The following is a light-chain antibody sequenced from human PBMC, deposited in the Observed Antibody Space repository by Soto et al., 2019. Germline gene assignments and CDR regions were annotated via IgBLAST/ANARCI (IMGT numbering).Light chain of an antibody. CDR1: NIGSKS. V-gene: IGLV3-21*04. CDR3: QVWDSSSDHSV. CDR2: YDG. Sequence: SYELTQPPSVSVAPGKTARITCGGNNIGSKSVHWYQQKPGQAPVLIIYYDGDWPSGIPERFAGSNSGSTATLTISRVEAGDEADYYCQVWDSSSDHSVFGGGTKLTVL. J-gene: IGLJ2*01.